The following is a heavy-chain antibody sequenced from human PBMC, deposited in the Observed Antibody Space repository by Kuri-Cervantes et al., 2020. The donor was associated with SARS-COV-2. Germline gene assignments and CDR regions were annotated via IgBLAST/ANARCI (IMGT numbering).Heavy chain of an antibody. Sequence: LSLTCAASGFTFRSYSMNWVRQAPGKGLEWVSSISSTSSYIYYADSVKGRFAISRDNAKNSLYLQMNSLRAEDTAVYYCARDCSSPYKYYYYYYMDVWGKGTTVTVSS. CDR1: GFTFRSYS. CDR2: ISSTSSYI. V-gene: IGHV3-21*01. D-gene: IGHD6-13*01. CDR3: ARDCSSPYKYYYYYYMDV. J-gene: IGHJ6*03.